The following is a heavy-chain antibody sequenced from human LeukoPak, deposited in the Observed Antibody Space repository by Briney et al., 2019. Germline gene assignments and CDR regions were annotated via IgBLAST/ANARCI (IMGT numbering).Heavy chain of an antibody. J-gene: IGHJ3*02. Sequence: SVKVSCKASGGTFSNYAISWVRQAPGQGLEWMGGIIPIFDTPNFAQKFQGRVTITADKSTSTAYMELSRLRSEDTAVYYCARRGAVANAFDIWGQGTMVTVSS. CDR1: GGTFSNYA. V-gene: IGHV1-69*06. CDR3: ARRGAVANAFDI. CDR2: IIPIFDTP. D-gene: IGHD6-19*01.